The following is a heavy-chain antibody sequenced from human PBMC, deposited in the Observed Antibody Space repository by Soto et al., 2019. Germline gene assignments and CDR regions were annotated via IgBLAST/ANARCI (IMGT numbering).Heavy chain of an antibody. CDR1: GGSISSGGYY. CDR2: IYYSGST. Sequence: PSETLSLTCTVSGGSISSGGYYWSWIRQHPGKGLEWIGYIYYSGSTYYNPSLKSRVTISVDTSKNQFSLKLSSVTAADTAVYYCARDMGSTVTTWGPWFDPWGQGTLVTV. V-gene: IGHV4-31*03. CDR3: ARDMGSTVTTWGPWFDP. D-gene: IGHD4-4*01. J-gene: IGHJ5*02.